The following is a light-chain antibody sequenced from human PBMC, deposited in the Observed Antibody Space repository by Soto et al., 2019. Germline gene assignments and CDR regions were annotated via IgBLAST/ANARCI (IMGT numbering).Light chain of an antibody. Sequence: EIVLTQSPGTLSLSPGERATLSCRASQSVNTKYLAWYQQKPGQAPRLLISGVSSRATGIPDRFSGSGSGTAFILTISRVESEDFAVYFCQQFGTSSLVTFGPGTKVDIK. J-gene: IGKJ3*01. CDR2: GVS. CDR3: QQFGTSSLVT. CDR1: QSVNTKY. V-gene: IGKV3-20*01.